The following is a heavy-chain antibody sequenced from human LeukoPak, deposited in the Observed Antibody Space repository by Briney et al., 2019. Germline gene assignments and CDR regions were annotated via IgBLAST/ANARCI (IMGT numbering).Heavy chain of an antibody. J-gene: IGHJ4*02. CDR2: ISYDGSNK. CDR1: GFTVSSYG. D-gene: IGHD3-22*01. CDR3: AKPRGYYESSGYPFVH. V-gene: IGHV3-30*18. Sequence: PGRSLRLSCSASGFTVSSYGMHSVRQAPGKGLEWVAVISYDGSNKYYADSVKGRFTISRDNSKNTLNLQMHSLRAEDTAVYYCAKPRGYYESSGYPFVHWSQGTLVTVSS.